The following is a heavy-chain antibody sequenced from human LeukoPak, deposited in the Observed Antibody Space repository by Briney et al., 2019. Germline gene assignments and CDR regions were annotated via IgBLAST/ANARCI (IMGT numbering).Heavy chain of an antibody. CDR1: GFTFSSYG. CDR2: ISGSGGNT. CDR3: AKDYFSRMVRGFHDY. J-gene: IGHJ4*02. D-gene: IGHD3-10*01. Sequence: GGTLRLSCAASGFTFSSYGMSWVRQAPGKGLEWVSAISGSGGNTYYPDSVKGRFTISRDNSKNTLYLQMNSLRAEDTAVYYCAKDYFSRMVRGFHDYWGQGTLVTVS. V-gene: IGHV3-23*01.